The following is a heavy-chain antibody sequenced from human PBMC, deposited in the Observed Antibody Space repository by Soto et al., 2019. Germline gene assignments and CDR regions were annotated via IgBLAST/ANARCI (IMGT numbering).Heavy chain of an antibody. D-gene: IGHD6-6*01. Sequence: ASGKVSCKSSGGTFRSYAISWVRQGPAQALEWMGWMSAYNGNTTYAQTLQRRVTMTTDTHTSTAYMELRSLRSDDTAVYYCARDKVVSSSYYYYGMDVWGQGNTVTVSS. CDR3: ARDKVVSSSYYYYGMDV. CDR1: GGTFRSYA. V-gene: IGHV1-18*01. J-gene: IGHJ6*02. CDR2: MSAYNGNT.